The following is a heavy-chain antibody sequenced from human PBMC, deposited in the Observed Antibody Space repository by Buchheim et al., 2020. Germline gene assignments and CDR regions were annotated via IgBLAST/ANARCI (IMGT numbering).Heavy chain of an antibody. CDR3: ARGGTSGSLDY. Sequence: EVQLVDSGGGLVQPGGSPRLSCAASGFTFSSYWMHWVRQAPGKGPVWVSRINTDGTDTSYADSVKGRFTISRDNARNTLYLQMNSLEAEDTAVYFCARGGTSGSLDYWGQGTL. CDR1: GFTFSSYW. V-gene: IGHV3-74*01. D-gene: IGHD3-10*01. CDR2: INTDGTDT. J-gene: IGHJ4*02.